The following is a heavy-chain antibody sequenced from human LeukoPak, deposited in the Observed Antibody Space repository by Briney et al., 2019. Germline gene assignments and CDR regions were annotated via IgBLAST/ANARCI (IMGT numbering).Heavy chain of an antibody. CDR2: INSGGSGT. D-gene: IGHD7-27*01. J-gene: IGHJ4*02. V-gene: IGHV3-74*01. CDR1: GFAFSSNW. Sequence: GGSLRLSCAASGFAFSSNWMHWVRQTPGKGLVWVSRINSGGSGTSYAASVEGRFTISRDNAKNTLYLQMNSLRAEDTAVYYCATSLGSLTEYWGQGTLVTVSS. CDR3: ATSLGSLTEY.